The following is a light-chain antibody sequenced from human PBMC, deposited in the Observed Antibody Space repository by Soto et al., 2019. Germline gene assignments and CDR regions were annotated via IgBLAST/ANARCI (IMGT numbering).Light chain of an antibody. V-gene: IGKV1-9*01. CDR1: QGISSN. CDR2: AAP. Sequence: DIQLTQSPSFLSASVGNTVTITYRASQGISSNLAWYQQKPGKAPKLLIYAAPTLQSGVQSRFSGSGSGTEFTLTIRSLQPEDFATYYCQQFNSYPITFGQGTRLEN. CDR3: QQFNSYPIT. J-gene: IGKJ5*01.